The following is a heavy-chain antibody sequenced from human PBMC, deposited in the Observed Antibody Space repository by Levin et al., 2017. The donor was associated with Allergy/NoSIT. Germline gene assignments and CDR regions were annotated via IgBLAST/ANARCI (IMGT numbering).Heavy chain of an antibody. D-gene: IGHD3-10*01. Sequence: GESLKISCAASGFTFSSYAMHWVRQAPGKGLEWVAVISYDGSNKYYADSVKGRFTISRDNSKNTLYLQMNSLRAEDTAVYYCARIRGGYGSGSYYPSWGQGTLVTVSS. V-gene: IGHV3-30-3*01. CDR2: ISYDGSNK. CDR1: GFTFSSYA. CDR3: ARIRGGYGSGSYYPS. J-gene: IGHJ4*02.